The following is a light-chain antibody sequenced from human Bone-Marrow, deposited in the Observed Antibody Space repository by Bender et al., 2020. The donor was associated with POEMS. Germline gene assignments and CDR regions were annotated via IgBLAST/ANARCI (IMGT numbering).Light chain of an antibody. Sequence: SFVLTQPPSVSVAPGQTTRLTCGGNNIGSKSVQWYQQKPGQAPVVVVFHDSDRPSGIPERFSGSNSGYTAALTISGVEVGDEADYYCQVWDSSIDRPDFGGGTKLTVL. J-gene: IGLJ2*01. CDR2: HDS. CDR1: NIGSKS. V-gene: IGLV3-21*02. CDR3: QVWDSSIDRPD.